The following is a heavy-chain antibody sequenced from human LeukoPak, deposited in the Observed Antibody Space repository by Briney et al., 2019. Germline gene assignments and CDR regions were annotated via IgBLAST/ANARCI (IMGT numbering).Heavy chain of an antibody. D-gene: IGHD2-2*01. Sequence: GASVKVSCKASGGTFSSYAISWVRQAPGQGLEWMGRIIPIFGTANYAQKFQGRVTITTDESTSTAYMELSSLRSEDTAVYYCARVRYCSSTSCYPGRPSFDYWGQGTLVTVSS. CDR1: GGTFSSYA. V-gene: IGHV1-69*05. J-gene: IGHJ4*02. CDR2: IIPIFGTA. CDR3: ARVRYCSSTSCYPGRPSFDY.